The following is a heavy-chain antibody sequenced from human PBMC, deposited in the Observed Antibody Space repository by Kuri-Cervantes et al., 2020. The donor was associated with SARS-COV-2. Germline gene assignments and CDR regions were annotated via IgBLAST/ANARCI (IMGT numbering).Heavy chain of an antibody. CDR3: ARDRGMRLLDAFDI. CDR1: GYTFSIYD. D-gene: IGHD1-14*01. Sequence: ASGKVSCKASGYTFSIYDINWVRQATGQGLEWMGWMNPNTGVTGYAQKFQGRVTMTRDTSTNTAYMELSSLRSEDTAVYYCARDRGMRLLDAFDIWGQGTMVTVSS. CDR2: MNPNTGVT. J-gene: IGHJ3*02. V-gene: IGHV1-8*02.